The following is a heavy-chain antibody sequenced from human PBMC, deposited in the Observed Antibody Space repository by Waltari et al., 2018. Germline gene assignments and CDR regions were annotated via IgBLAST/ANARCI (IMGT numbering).Heavy chain of an antibody. Sequence: EVQLVESGGGLVQPGRSLRLSCTASGFTFGDYAMSWVRQAPGKGLEWVGFIRSKAYGGTTEYAASVKGRFTISRDDSKSIAYLQMNSLKTEDTAVYYCTRSDPRGSGYDYWGQGTLVTVSS. V-gene: IGHV3-49*04. J-gene: IGHJ4*02. CDR2: IRSKAYGGTT. CDR3: TRSDPRGSGYDY. CDR1: GFTFGDYA. D-gene: IGHD6-19*01.